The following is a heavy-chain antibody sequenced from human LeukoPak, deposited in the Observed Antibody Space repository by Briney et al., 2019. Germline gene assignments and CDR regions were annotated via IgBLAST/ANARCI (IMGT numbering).Heavy chain of an antibody. CDR3: ARDKGPAAGSFVYFDY. CDR1: GFTFNDYY. Sequence: GGSLRLSCAASGFTFNDYYMGWIRQAPGKGLEWVSYISSSGSTIYYADSVKGRFTISRDNAKNSLYLQMNSLRAEDTAVYYCARDKGPAAGSFVYFDYWGQGTLVTVSS. V-gene: IGHV3-11*01. D-gene: IGHD6-13*01. J-gene: IGHJ4*02. CDR2: ISSSGSTI.